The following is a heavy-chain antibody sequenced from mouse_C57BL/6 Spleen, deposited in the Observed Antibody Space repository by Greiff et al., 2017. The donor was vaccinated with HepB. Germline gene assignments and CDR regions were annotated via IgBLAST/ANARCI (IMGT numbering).Heavy chain of an antibody. Sequence: QVQLKESGAELARPGASVKLSCKASGYTFTSYGISWVKQRTGQGLEWIGEIYPRSGNTYYNEKFKGKATLTADKSSSTAYMELRSLTSEDSAVYFCARIYDGNYGDAMDYWGQGTSVTVSS. CDR3: ARIYDGNYGDAMDY. D-gene: IGHD2-1*01. CDR1: GYTFTSYG. CDR2: IYPRSGNT. V-gene: IGHV1-81*01. J-gene: IGHJ4*01.